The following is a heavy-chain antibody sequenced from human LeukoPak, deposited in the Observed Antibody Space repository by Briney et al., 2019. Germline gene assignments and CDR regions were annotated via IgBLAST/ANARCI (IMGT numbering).Heavy chain of an antibody. V-gene: IGHV3-7*01. CDR1: GFTFSSYA. D-gene: IGHD5-12*01. J-gene: IGHJ4*02. CDR2: IKQDGSEK. CDR3: ARWRGYSGYDYRLDY. Sequence: GGSLRLSCAASGFTFSSYAMSWVRQAPGKGLEWVANIKQDGSEKYYVDSVKGRFTISRDNAKNSLYLQMNSLRAEDTAVYYCARWRGYSGYDYRLDYWGQGTLVTVSS.